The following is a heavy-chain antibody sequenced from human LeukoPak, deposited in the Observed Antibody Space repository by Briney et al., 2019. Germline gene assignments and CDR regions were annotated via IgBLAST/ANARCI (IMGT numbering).Heavy chain of an antibody. V-gene: IGHV3-21*01. D-gene: IGHD6-13*01. CDR1: GFTFSSYS. CDR2: ISSSSSYI. CDR3: ARILAAAGTWEYYMDV. J-gene: IGHJ6*03. Sequence: PGGSLRLSCAASGFTFSSYSMNWVRQAPGKGLEWVSSISSSSSYIYYADSVKGRLTISRDNAKNSLYLQMNSLRAEDTAVCYCARILAAAGTWEYYMDVWGKGTTVTVSS.